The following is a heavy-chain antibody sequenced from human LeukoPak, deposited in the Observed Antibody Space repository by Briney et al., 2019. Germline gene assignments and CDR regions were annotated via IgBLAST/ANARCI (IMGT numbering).Heavy chain of an antibody. D-gene: IGHD2-21*02. CDR2: IIPILGIA. J-gene: IGHJ5*02. CDR1: GGTFSSYA. V-gene: IGHV1-69*04. Sequence: ASVKVSCKASGGTFSSYAISWVRQAPGQGLEWMGRIIPILGIANYAQKFQGRVTITADKSTSTAYMELSSLRSEDTAMYYCARDEPPTYCGGDCYSRWFDPWGQGTLVTVSS. CDR3: ARDEPPTYCGGDCYSRWFDP.